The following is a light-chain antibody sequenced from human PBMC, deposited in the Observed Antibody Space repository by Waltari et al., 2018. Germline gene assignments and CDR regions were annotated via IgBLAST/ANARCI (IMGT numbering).Light chain of an antibody. CDR3: AAWDDSLNGLWV. J-gene: IGLJ3*02. Sequence: QSVLTQPPSASGTPGQRVTISCSGSSSNIGSNTVNWYQKLPGTAPKLLIDSNNQWPSGVRDRFSGSKSGTAASLAISGLQSEDEADYYCAAWDDSLNGLWVFGGGTKLTVL. CDR1: SSNIGSNT. V-gene: IGLV1-44*01. CDR2: SNN.